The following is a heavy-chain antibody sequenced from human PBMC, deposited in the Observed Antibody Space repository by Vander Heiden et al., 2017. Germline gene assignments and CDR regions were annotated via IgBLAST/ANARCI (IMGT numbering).Heavy chain of an antibody. Sequence: EVQLVESGGGLVQPGGSLRLSCAASGLTFSSSDMHWVRQAKGKGLEWVSAIGTAGDTYYPGSVKGRVTISRENAKNSLYRQMNSLRAGETAVYYCARVKYYYDSSGYWPTTDYWGQGTLVTVYS. V-gene: IGHV3-13*01. D-gene: IGHD3-22*01. CDR2: IGTAGDT. J-gene: IGHJ4*02. CDR1: GLTFSSSD. CDR3: ARVKYYYDSSGYWPTTDY.